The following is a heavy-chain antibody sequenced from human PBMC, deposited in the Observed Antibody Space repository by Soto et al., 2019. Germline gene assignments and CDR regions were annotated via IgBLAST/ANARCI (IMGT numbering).Heavy chain of an antibody. D-gene: IGHD3-3*01. CDR3: AKEGQYYDFWSGYYGYYGMDV. J-gene: IGHJ6*02. V-gene: IGHV3-30*18. CDR1: GFTFSSYG. CDR2: ISYGGSNK. Sequence: PGGSLRLSCAASGFTFSSYGMHWVRQAPGKGLEWVAVISYGGSNKYYADSVKGRFTISRDNSKNTLYLQMNSLRAEDTAVYYCAKEGQYYDFWSGYYGYYGMDVWGQGPTVTVSS.